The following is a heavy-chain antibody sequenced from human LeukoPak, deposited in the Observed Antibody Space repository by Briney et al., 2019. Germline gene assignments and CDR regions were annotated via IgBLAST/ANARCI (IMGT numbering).Heavy chain of an antibody. V-gene: IGHV3-7*01. J-gene: IGHJ4*02. CDR3: ARDLAGVLDY. CDR2: IKYDESEK. Sequence: GGSLRLSRAASGFTFSTYWMAWVRQAPGKGLEWVANIKYDESEKYYVDSVKGRFTISRDNAKNSLFLQMNSLRAEDTAVYYCARDLAGVLDYWGRGTLVTVSS. CDR1: GFTFSTYW. D-gene: IGHD2-8*01.